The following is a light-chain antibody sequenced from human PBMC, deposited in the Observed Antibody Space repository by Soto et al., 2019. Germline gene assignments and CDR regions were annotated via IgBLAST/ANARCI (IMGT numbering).Light chain of an antibody. J-gene: IGKJ1*01. CDR1: QSVISSF. CDR3: QQYDSSPWT. CDR2: GAS. Sequence: EIVLTQSPGTLSLSPGERATLSCRASQSVISSFLAWYQQKPGQAPRLLIYGASSRATGIPDRFSGSGSGTDFTLTISRLEPEDFAVYYWQQYDSSPWTFGQGTKVEIK. V-gene: IGKV3-20*01.